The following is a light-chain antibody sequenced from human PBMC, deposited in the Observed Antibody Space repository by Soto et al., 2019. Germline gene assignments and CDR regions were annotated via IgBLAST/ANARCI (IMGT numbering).Light chain of an antibody. Sequence: QPVLTQPPSVSGAPGQRVTISCTGNSSNIGAGFDVHWYQQLPGTAPKLLIYDNSNRPSGVPDRFSGSKSGTSASLAITGLQAEDGTDYYCSSFVGSPVVFGGGTKLTVL. J-gene: IGLJ2*01. CDR2: DNS. CDR1: SSNIGAGFD. CDR3: SSFVGSPVV. V-gene: IGLV1-40*01.